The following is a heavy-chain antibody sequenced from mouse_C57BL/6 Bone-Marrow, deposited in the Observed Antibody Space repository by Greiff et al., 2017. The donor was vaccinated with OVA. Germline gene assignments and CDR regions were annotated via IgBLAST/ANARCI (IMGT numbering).Heavy chain of an antibody. V-gene: IGHV1-7*01. D-gene: IGHD2-3*01. Sequence: VQLVESGAELAKPGASVKLSCKASGYTFTSYWMHWVKQRPGQGLEWIGYINPSSGYTKYNQKFKDKATLTADKSSSTAYMQLSSLTYEDSAVYYCARWIYDGYYVPYAMDYWGQGTSVTVSS. CDR1: GYTFTSYW. CDR3: ARWIYDGYYVPYAMDY. CDR2: INPSSGYT. J-gene: IGHJ4*01.